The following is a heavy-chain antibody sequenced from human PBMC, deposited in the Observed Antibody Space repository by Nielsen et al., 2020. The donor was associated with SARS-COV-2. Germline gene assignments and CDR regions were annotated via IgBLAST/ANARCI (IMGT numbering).Heavy chain of an antibody. CDR2: ISSSSSYT. CDR1: GFTFSDYY. Sequence: GGSLRLSCAASGFTFSDYYMSWIRQAPGKGLEWVSYISSSSSYTNYADSVKGRFTISRDNAKNSLYLQMNSLRAEDTAVYYCARERRYYDSFFGSFDPWGQGTLVTVSS. CDR3: ARERRYYDSFFGSFDP. D-gene: IGHD3-22*01. V-gene: IGHV3-11*05. J-gene: IGHJ5*02.